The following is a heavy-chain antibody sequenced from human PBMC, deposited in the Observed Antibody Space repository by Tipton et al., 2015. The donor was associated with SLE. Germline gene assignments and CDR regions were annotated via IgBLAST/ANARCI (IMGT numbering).Heavy chain of an antibody. V-gene: IGHV4-59*08. CDR3: ARGMVTWRGAIVGVDV. D-gene: IGHD2-21*02. CDR2: ISYSGGT. J-gene: IGHJ6*02. Sequence: LRLSCSVSGGSISNNYWIWIRQPPGKGLEWIGYISYSGGTNYNPSLKSRVTISVDTAKNQFSLKLTSVTAADTAVYYCARGMVTWRGAIVGVDVWGQGTAVNVSS. CDR1: GGSISNNY.